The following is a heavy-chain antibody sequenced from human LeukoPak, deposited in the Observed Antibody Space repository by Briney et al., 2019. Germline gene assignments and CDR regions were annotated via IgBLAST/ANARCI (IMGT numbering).Heavy chain of an antibody. Sequence: PSETLSLTCTVSGDSINSYYWIWIRQPPGKGLEWIGYIYYNGNTDYNPSLKSRVTISVDTSKNQFSLKLSSVTAADTAVYYCARSRTMTTNKNCFDPWGQGILVTVSS. D-gene: IGHD4-17*01. CDR3: ARSRTMTTNKNCFDP. J-gene: IGHJ5*02. CDR2: IYYNGNT. CDR1: GDSINSYY. V-gene: IGHV4-59*01.